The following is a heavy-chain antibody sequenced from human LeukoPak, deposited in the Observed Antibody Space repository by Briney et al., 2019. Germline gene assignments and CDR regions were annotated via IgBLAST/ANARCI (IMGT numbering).Heavy chain of an antibody. J-gene: IGHJ4*02. CDR3: ARNLWQRQLDPFDY. D-gene: IGHD6-13*01. V-gene: IGHV4-4*07. CDR2: IYTSGST. CDR1: GGSISSYY. Sequence: SETLSLTCTVSGGSISSYYWSWIRQPAGKGLEWIGRIYTSGSTNYNPSLKSRVTMSVDTSKNQFSLQLNSVTPEDTAVYYCARNLWQRQLDPFDYWGQGTLVTVSS.